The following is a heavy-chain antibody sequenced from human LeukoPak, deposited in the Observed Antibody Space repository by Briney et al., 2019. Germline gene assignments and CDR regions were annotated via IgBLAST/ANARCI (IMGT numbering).Heavy chain of an antibody. Sequence: SETLSLTCTASGGSVSSGSYYWSWIRQPPGRGLGWIGYIYYSGITNYNPSLKSRVTISVDTSKNQFSLKLSSVTAADTAVYYCARESDTYYYGSGSFRLDYWGQGTLVTVSS. J-gene: IGHJ4*02. V-gene: IGHV4-61*01. CDR1: GGSVSSGSYY. D-gene: IGHD3-10*01. CDR3: ARESDTYYYGSGSFRLDY. CDR2: IYYSGIT.